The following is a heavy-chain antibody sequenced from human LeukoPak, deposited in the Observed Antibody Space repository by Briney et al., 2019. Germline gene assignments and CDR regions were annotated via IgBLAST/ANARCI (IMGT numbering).Heavy chain of an antibody. Sequence: SQTLSLTCATSGDNVSSNSAAWNWIRQSPSRGLEWLGRTYYRSKLFTGYAVSVKSRITINADTSKNQFSLHLNSVTPEDTAMYYCARTVGHLDSWGQGTLVTVSS. CDR1: GDNVSSNSAA. V-gene: IGHV6-1*01. CDR3: ARTVGHLDS. CDR2: TYYRSKLFT. D-gene: IGHD4-23*01. J-gene: IGHJ4*02.